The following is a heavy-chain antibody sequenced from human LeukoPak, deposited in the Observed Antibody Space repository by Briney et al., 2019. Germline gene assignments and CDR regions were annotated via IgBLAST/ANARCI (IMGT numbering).Heavy chain of an antibody. CDR3: TRTMVRGVSGDAFDI. CDR2: IYPGDSDT. V-gene: IGHV5-51*01. J-gene: IGHJ3*02. CDR1: GYSFATYW. D-gene: IGHD3-10*01. Sequence: GESLKISCKGSGYSFATYWIAWVRQMPGKGLEWMGIIYPGDSDTRYNPSFQGQVTISADQSTSTAYLQWSSLKASDTAMYYCTRTMVRGVSGDAFDIWGQGTLVTVSS.